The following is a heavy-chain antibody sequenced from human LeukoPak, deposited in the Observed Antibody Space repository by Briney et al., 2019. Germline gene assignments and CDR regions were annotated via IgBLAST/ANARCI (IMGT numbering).Heavy chain of an antibody. J-gene: IGHJ6*03. D-gene: IGHD3-3*01. V-gene: IGHV3-23*01. CDR1: GFIFKDFP. CDR3: ARDVPQSIFGVVIYMDV. CDR2: ISAGGDLT. Sequence: GGSLRLSCAVSGFIFKDFPMTWVRQAPGKGLEWLSGISAGGDLTFHADSLKGRFTISRDNYKNTLYLQMNSLRAEDTAVYYCARDVPQSIFGVVIYMDVWGKGTTVTVSS.